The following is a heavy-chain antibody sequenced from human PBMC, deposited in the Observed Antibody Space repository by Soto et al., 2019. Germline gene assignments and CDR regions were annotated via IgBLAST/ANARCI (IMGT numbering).Heavy chain of an antibody. D-gene: IGHD6-13*01. V-gene: IGHV3-23*01. CDR2: ISGSGGRT. Sequence: GGSLRLSCAASGFTFSSYAMSWVRQAPGKGLEWVSGISGSGGRTYYADSVKGRFTMSRDNSKNTLYLQMNSLRAEDTAVYYCAKVETSSWYEAFDIWGQGTMVTVPS. J-gene: IGHJ3*02. CDR1: GFTFSSYA. CDR3: AKVETSSWYEAFDI.